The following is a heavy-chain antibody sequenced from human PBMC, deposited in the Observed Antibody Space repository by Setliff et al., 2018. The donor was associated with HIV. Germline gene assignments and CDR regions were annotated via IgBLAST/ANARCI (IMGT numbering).Heavy chain of an antibody. CDR2: INTETGKP. CDR1: GYTLTTYA. D-gene: IGHD2-8*02. J-gene: IGHJ4*02. V-gene: IGHV7-4-1*02. CDR3: ARVGSYWSTFDY. Sequence: ASVKVSCKASGYTLTTYAISWVRQAPGQGLEWMGWINTETGKPMYAQGFTGRSVFSLDTSVSTAYLQINSLKAEDTAMYYCARVGSYWSTFDYWVQGALVTVSS.